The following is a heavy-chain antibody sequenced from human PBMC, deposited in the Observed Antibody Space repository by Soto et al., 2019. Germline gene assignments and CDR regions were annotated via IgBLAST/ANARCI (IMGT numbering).Heavy chain of an antibody. Sequence: SATLSLTCAVSGGSFSGYYWTWIRQPPGTGLEWIGEIIHSGSTNYNPSLKSRVTISLDTSKNQFSLKLTSVTAADTAVYYCARDKITGLFDYWGQGTLVTVSS. CDR2: IIHSGST. CDR1: GGSFSGYY. V-gene: IGHV4-34*12. CDR3: ARDKITGLFDY. J-gene: IGHJ4*02. D-gene: IGHD2-8*02.